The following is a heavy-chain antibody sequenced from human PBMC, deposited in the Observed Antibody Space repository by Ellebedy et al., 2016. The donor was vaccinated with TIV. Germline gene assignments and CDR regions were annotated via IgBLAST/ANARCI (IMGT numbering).Heavy chain of an antibody. J-gene: IGHJ4*02. CDR3: AKGELASGSYRPTFDY. D-gene: IGHD1-26*01. Sequence: GGSLRLSCAASGFIFSNAWMSWVRQAPGKGLEWVAVIWYDGSKEYYADSVKGRFTISRDNSKNTLYLQMNSLRAEDTAVYYCAKGELASGSYRPTFDYWGQGTLVTVSS. CDR2: IWYDGSKE. CDR1: GFIFSNAW. V-gene: IGHV3-30*02.